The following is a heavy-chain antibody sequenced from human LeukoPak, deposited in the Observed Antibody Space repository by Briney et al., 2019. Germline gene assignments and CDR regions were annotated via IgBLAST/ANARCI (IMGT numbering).Heavy chain of an antibody. J-gene: IGHJ1*01. D-gene: IGHD1-26*01. V-gene: IGHV3-30-3*01. Sequence: PGRSLRLSCAASGFTFSSYAMHWVRQAPGKGLEWVAVISYDGSNKYYADSVKGRFTISRDNSKNTLYLQMNSLRAEDTAVYYCARDHHNGSYYFEYFQHWGQGTLVTVSS. CDR1: GFTFSSYA. CDR2: ISYDGSNK. CDR3: ARDHHNGSYYFEYFQH.